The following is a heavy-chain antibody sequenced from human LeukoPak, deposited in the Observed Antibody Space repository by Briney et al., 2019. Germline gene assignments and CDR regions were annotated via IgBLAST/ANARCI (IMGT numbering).Heavy chain of an antibody. Sequence: GRSLRLSCAASGVTFSNSAMSWVRQAPGKGLEWVLAISGSGGSTYYADSVKGRFTISRDNSKNTLYLQMNNLRADDTAVYYCAKDSRSGYYKDPGGSFDYWGQGTLVTVSS. D-gene: IGHD3-3*01. CDR1: GVTFSNSA. CDR3: AKDSRSGYYKDPGGSFDY. V-gene: IGHV3-23*01. CDR2: ISGSGGST. J-gene: IGHJ4*02.